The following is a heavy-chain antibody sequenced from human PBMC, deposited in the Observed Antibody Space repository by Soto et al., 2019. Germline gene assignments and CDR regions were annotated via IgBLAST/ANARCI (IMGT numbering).Heavy chain of an antibody. V-gene: IGHV3-43*01. CDR3: AKDSGYYDFWSGYSPSFDY. D-gene: IGHD3-3*01. J-gene: IGHJ4*02. Sequence: DVQLVESGGVVVQPGGSLRLSCAASGFTFDDYTMHWVRQAPGKGLEWVSLISWDGGSTYYADSVKGRFTISRDNSKNSLYLQMNSLRTEDTALYYCAKDSGYYDFWSGYSPSFDYWGQGTLVTVSS. CDR2: ISWDGGST. CDR1: GFTFDDYT.